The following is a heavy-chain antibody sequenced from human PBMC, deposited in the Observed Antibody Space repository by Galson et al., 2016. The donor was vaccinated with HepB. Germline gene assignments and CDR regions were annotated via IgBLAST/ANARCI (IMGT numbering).Heavy chain of an antibody. CDR1: GLSVRFKY. CDR3: ATRDFGNFPYFDY. CDR2: IYTGGST. D-gene: IGHD4-11*01. Sequence: SLRLSCAVSGLSVRFKYMTWVRQAPGQGLEWVSMIYTGGSTDYADSVKGRFTISRETSKNTLYLQINNLRAEDTAVYYCATRDFGNFPYFDYWGQGTLVTVSS. J-gene: IGHJ4*02. V-gene: IGHV3-53*01.